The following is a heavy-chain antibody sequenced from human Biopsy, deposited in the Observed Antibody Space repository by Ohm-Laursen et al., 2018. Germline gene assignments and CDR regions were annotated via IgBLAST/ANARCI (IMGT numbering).Heavy chain of an antibody. CDR1: GGTFSNYA. V-gene: IGHV1-69*10. Sequence: ASMKVSCKASGGTFSNYAISWVRQAPGEGLEWMGGIIAVSGLVNYAPKFQGRVSITADKSTTTAYMELSNLKSEHTAVYYCATPFQYYDSWGGYPPFDHWGQGTLVTVSS. D-gene: IGHD3-3*01. CDR3: ATPFQYYDSWGGYPPFDH. CDR2: IIAVSGLV. J-gene: IGHJ4*02.